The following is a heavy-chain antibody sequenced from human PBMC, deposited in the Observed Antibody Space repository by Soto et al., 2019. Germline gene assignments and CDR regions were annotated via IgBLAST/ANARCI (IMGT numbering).Heavy chain of an antibody. D-gene: IGHD3-3*01. V-gene: IGHV4-59*08. CDR2: VYYSGRT. Sequence: PSETLSLTCTVSGGSISSYYWSWIRQPPGKGLEWIGNVYYSGRTNYNPSLKSRVTISVDTSKNQFSLKLSSVTAADTAVYYCARGATIFGVDAYNWFDPWGQGTLVTVSS. CDR3: ARGATIFGVDAYNWFDP. CDR1: GGSISSYY. J-gene: IGHJ5*02.